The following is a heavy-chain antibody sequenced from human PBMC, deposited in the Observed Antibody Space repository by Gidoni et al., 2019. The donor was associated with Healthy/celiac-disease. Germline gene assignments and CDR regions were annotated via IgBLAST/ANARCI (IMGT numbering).Heavy chain of an antibody. D-gene: IGHD4-17*01. CDR1: GFNFSSYA. Sequence: EVQLVESGEGLVQPGGSLRLSCAASGFNFSSYAMHWVRQAPGKGLEYVSAISSNGGSTYYADSVKGRFTISRDNSKNTLYLQMGSLRAEDMAVYYCARSTFYDYGDYPFDYWGQGTLVTVSS. CDR2: ISSNGGST. J-gene: IGHJ4*02. V-gene: IGHV3-64*02. CDR3: ARSTFYDYGDYPFDY.